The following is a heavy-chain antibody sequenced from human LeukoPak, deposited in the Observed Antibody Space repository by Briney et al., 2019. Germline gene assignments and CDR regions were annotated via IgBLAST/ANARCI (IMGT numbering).Heavy chain of an antibody. CDR2: IYTSGST. CDR1: GGSISSYY. Sequence: PSETLSLTCTVSGGSISSYYWSWIRQPAGKGLEWIGRIYTSGSTNYNPSLKSRVTMSVDTSKNQFSLKLSSVTAADTAVYYCARLTYDYVWGSYRYRNFYNWFDPWGQGTLVTVSS. J-gene: IGHJ5*02. D-gene: IGHD3-16*02. CDR3: ARLTYDYVWGSYRYRNFYNWFDP. V-gene: IGHV4-4*07.